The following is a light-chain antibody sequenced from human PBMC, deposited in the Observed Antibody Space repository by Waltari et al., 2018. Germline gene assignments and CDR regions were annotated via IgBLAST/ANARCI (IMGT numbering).Light chain of an antibody. V-gene: IGKV4-1*01. CDR3: QQYYTYPPT. CDR1: QSVLYSSNNKNY. CDR2: WAF. J-gene: IGKJ3*01. Sequence: DIVMTQSPDSLAVSLGERATINCKSSQSVLYSSNNKNYLAWYRQKPGQPPKLLIYWAFTRESGVPDRFSGSGSGTDFTLTISCLQSEDFATYYCQQYYTYPPTFGPGTKVDIK.